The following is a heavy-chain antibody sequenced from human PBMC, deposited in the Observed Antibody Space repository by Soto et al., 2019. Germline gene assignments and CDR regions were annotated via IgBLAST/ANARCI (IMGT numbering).Heavy chain of an antibody. D-gene: IGHD6-19*01. Sequence: SETLSLTCTVSGGSISSGGYYWSWIRQHPGKGLEWIGYIYYSGSTYYNPSLKSRVTISADKSISTAYLQWSSLKASDTAMYYCAGYIAVAGHLGGYWGQGTLVTVSS. CDR2: IYYSGST. CDR1: GGSISSGGYY. V-gene: IGHV4-31*03. J-gene: IGHJ4*02. CDR3: AGYIAVAGHLGGY.